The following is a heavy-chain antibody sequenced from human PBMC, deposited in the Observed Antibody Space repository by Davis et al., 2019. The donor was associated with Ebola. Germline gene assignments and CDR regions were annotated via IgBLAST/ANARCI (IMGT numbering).Heavy chain of an antibody. CDR2: INHSGST. CDR1: GGSFSGYY. CDR3: ARDGPNYDVDY. Sequence: MPGGSLRLSCAVYGGSFSGYYWSWIRQPPGKGLEWIGEINHSGSTNYNPSLKSRVTISVDTSKNQFSLKMTSVTAADTAVYYCARDGPNYDVDYWGQGTLVTVSA. V-gene: IGHV4-34*01. J-gene: IGHJ4*02. D-gene: IGHD3-22*01.